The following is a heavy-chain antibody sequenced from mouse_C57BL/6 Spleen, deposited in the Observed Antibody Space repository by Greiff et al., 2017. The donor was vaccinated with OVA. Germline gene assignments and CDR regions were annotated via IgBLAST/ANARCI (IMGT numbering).Heavy chain of an antibody. V-gene: IGHV5-4*01. D-gene: IGHD2-4*01. CDR1: GFTFSSYA. Sequence: DVHLVESGGGLVKPGGSLKLSCAASGFTFSSYAMSWVRQTPEKRLEWVATISDGGSYTYYPDNVKGRFTISRDNAKNNLYLQMSHLKSEDTAMYYCARDQNDYYWYFDVWGTGTTVTVSS. CDR3: ARDQNDYYWYFDV. CDR2: ISDGGSYT. J-gene: IGHJ1*03.